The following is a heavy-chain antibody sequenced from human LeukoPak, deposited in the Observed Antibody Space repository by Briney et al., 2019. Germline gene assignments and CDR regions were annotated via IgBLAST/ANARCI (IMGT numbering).Heavy chain of an antibody. CDR1: GGSFSGYY. D-gene: IGHD3-9*01. J-gene: IGHJ4*02. CDR3: ARGDILTGYSF. Sequence: SETLSLTCAVYGGSFSGYYSSWIRQPPGQGLEWIGEIKHSGSTKYNPSLKSRVTISVDTSKNQFSLKLSSVTAADTAVYYCARGDILTGYSFWGQGTLVTVSS. V-gene: IGHV4-34*01. CDR2: IKHSGST.